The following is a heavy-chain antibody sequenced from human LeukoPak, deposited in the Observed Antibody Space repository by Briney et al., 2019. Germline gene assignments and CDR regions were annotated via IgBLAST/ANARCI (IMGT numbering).Heavy chain of an antibody. V-gene: IGHV3-33*01. D-gene: IGHD2-15*01. Sequence: GGSLRLSCAASGFTFSSYGMHWVRQAPGKGLEWVAVIWYDGSKEYLADSVKGRFTISRDNSKNTVYLQMNSLKTEDTAVYYCARVIGWSLFDCWGQGTLVTVSS. CDR1: GFTFSSYG. CDR3: ARVIGWSLFDC. J-gene: IGHJ4*02. CDR2: IWYDGSKE.